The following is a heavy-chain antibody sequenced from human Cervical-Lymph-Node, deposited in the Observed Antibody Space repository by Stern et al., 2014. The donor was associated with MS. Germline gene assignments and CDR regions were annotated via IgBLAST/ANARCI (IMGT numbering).Heavy chain of an antibody. D-gene: IGHD1-1*01. CDR2: ITNVGST. V-gene: IGHV3-53*01. Sequence: ELQLVESGGGVIQPGGSLRLSCTASGFTVSRDYMTWVRQAPGKGLDGCSLITNVGSTFYPDSVKGRFTISRDDSKNAVYLHMTSLRAEDTAMYYCARDTSSHERSDWWGQGTLVTVSS. CDR1: GFTVSRDY. J-gene: IGHJ4*02. CDR3: ARDTSSHERSDW.